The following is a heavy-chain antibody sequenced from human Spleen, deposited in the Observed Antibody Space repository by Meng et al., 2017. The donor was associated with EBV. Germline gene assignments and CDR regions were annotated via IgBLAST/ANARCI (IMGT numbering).Heavy chain of an antibody. CDR3: ATRVLLVS. CDR1: GFICRNDA. CDR2: ISGSGAAS. D-gene: IGHD3-3*01. J-gene: IGHJ5*02. Sequence: VDVLGSGGGCVQTGGSLILSCAASGFICRNDAMSWVRQPPGKGLEWVSTISGSGAASYYADSVRGRFTLSRDNSKNMLYLQMNSLRAEDTAVYYCATRVLLVSWGQGTLVTVSS. V-gene: IGHV3-23*01.